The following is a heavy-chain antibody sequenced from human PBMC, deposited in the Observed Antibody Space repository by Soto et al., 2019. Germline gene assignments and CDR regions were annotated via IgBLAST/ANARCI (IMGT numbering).Heavy chain of an antibody. CDR1: GGSIRNVY. CDR3: ARAHAPTLPFDF. D-gene: IGHD2-15*01. CDR2: IFHSGNA. V-gene: IGHV4-59*01. J-gene: IGHJ4*02. Sequence: SETLSLTCSVSGGSIRNVYWSWIRQPPGKGLEWIGFIFHSGNAKYNPSLQSRATMSIDTSKNQFSLSLESVTAADTAVYFCARAHAPTLPFDFWGQGTLVTVSS.